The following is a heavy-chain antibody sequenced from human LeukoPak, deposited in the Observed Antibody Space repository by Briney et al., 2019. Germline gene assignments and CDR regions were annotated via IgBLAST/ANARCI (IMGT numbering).Heavy chain of an antibody. CDR1: GGSISSYY. Sequence: SETLSLTCTVSGGSISSYYWSWIRQPPGKGLEWIGYIYYSGSTNYNPSLKSRVTISVDTSKNQFSLKLSSVTAADTAVYYCARSISGSSPYYYGMDVWGQGTTVTVSS. CDR3: ARSISGSSPYYYGMDV. V-gene: IGHV4-59*01. J-gene: IGHJ6*02. CDR2: IYYSGST. D-gene: IGHD1-26*01.